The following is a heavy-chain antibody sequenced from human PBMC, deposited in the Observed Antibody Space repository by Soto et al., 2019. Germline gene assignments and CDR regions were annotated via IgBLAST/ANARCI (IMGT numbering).Heavy chain of an antibody. CDR1: GFTFSSYA. D-gene: IGHD3-10*01. CDR2: ISGSGGST. J-gene: IGHJ3*02. CDR3: AKASWIPGSSGAFDI. Sequence: GGSLRLSCAASGFTFSSYAMSWVRQAPGKGLEWVSAISGSGGSTYYADSVKGRFTISRDNSKNTLYLQMNSLRAEDTALYYCAKASWIPGSSGAFDIWGQGTMVTVSS. V-gene: IGHV3-23*01.